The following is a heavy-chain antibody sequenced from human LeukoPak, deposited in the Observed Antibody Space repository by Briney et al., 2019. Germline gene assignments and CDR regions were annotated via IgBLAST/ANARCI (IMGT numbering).Heavy chain of an antibody. CDR1: GFTFSSCG. Sequence: GGSLRLSCAPSGFTFSSCGMHWVRQAPGKGLEWVAFIRYDGSNKYYADSVKGRFTISRDNSKNTPYLQMNSLRAEDTAVYYCAKTPYSLDYFDYWGQGTLVTVSS. V-gene: IGHV3-30*02. CDR2: IRYDGSNK. D-gene: IGHD6-13*01. J-gene: IGHJ4*02. CDR3: AKTPYSLDYFDY.